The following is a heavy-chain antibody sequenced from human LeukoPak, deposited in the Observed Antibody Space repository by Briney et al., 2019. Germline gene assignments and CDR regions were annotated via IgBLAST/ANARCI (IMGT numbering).Heavy chain of an antibody. Sequence: GASVKVSCKASGYTFTGYYMHWVRQAPGQGLEWMGWINPNSGGTNYAQKFQGRVTMTRDTSISTAYMELSRLRSDDTAVYYCARGTNWNYFSGPFDYWGQGTLVTVSS. V-gene: IGHV1-2*02. CDR1: GYTFTGYY. J-gene: IGHJ4*02. D-gene: IGHD1-7*01. CDR3: ARGTNWNYFSGPFDY. CDR2: INPNSGGT.